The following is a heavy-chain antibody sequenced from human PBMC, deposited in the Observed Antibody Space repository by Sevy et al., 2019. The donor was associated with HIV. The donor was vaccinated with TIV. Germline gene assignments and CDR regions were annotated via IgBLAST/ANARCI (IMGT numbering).Heavy chain of an antibody. D-gene: IGHD6-19*01. CDR3: VRAMRDGSGWYGPTY. J-gene: IGHJ4*02. CDR1: GYTFTCSE. V-gene: IGHV1-8*01. CDR2: INPNSGKR. Sequence: ASVKVSCKASGYTFTCSEVNWVRQAPGQGLEWMGWINPNSGKRGYAQKLQGRVTMTRDTSVSTVFMELSSLTSEDTATYYCVRAMRDGSGWYGPTYWGQGTLVTVSS.